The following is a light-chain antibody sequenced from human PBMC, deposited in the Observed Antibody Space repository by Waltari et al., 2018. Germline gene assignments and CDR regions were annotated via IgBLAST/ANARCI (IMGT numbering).Light chain of an antibody. J-gene: IGKJ4*01. Sequence: DIVMTQSPDSLTVSLGERATINCKSSQTVLYSSNNKNYLAWYQQKPRQPPKLLIYWASTRESGVPDRFSGSGSGTDFTLAISSLQSEDFAVYYCQQYYEWPLTFGGGTKVEIK. V-gene: IGKV4-1*01. CDR3: QQYYEWPLT. CDR1: QTVLYSSNNKNY. CDR2: WAS.